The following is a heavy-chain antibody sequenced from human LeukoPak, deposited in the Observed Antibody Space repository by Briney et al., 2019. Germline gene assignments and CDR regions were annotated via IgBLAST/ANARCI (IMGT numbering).Heavy chain of an antibody. CDR3: ARKGKLAYYGMDV. J-gene: IGHJ6*02. CDR2: ISSSGSTI. Sequence: GGSLRLSCAGSGFTFSDYYMNWIRQAPGKGLEWVSYISSSGSTIYYADSVKGRFTSSRDNTKNSLFLQMNTLRAEDTAVYYCARKGKLAYYGMDVWGHGTTVTVSS. V-gene: IGHV3-11*01. D-gene: IGHD4-23*01. CDR1: GFTFSDYY.